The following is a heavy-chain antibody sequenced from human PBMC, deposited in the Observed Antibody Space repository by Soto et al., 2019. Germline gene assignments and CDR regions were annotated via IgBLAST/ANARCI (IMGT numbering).Heavy chain of an antibody. CDR1: GYTFTSYD. V-gene: IGHV1-8*01. CDR3: ARESARGFEP. CDR2: MNHNSGNT. J-gene: IGHJ5*02. Sequence: QVQLVQSGAEVKKPGASVKVSCKASGYTFTSYDINWVRQATGQGLEWMGGMNHNSGNTGYAQKFRGRVTMTRNTSISTAYMELSSLRAEDTAVDFGARESARGFEPWGQGTLVTVSS.